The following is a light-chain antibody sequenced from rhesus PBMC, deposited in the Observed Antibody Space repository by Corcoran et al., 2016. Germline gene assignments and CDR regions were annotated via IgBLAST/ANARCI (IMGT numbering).Light chain of an antibody. V-gene: IGKV1-36*01. J-gene: IGKJ2*01. Sequence: IQMTQSPSSLSASVGDRVTITCRASQGVSNYLSWYQQKPGKAPKCLIYAASSLERGVPSRFSGSGSGTEFALNISRLEPEDLAAYLWLRYNNKPYIFGQGTKVEIK. CDR3: LRYNNKPYI. CDR1: QGVSNY. CDR2: AAS.